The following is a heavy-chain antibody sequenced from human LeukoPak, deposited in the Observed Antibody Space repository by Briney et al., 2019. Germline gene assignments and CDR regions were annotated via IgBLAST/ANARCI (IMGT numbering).Heavy chain of an antibody. CDR1: GYTFTSYD. CDR2: MNPNSGDT. CDR3: ARGGWLVLRYFDY. V-gene: IGHV1-8*01. D-gene: IGHD3-9*01. J-gene: IGHJ4*02. Sequence: ASVRVSCKASGYTFTSYDINWVRQASGQGLVWMGWMNPNSGDTGYAQKFQGRVTMTRNTSISTAYMELSSLRSEDTAVYYCARGGWLVLRYFDYWGQGTLVTVSS.